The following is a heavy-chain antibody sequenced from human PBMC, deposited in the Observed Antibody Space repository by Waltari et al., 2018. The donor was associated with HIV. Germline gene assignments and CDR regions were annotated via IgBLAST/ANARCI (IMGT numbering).Heavy chain of an antibody. Sequence: QVQLVQSGTEVKEPGASLTVSCKASGYPFRDNDLNWVRQAPGQGLEWMGWVNPKTGNTGFAQTLQGRVILTRDASMNTAYMELNNLTSGDTAVYYCARQGAGDYGDYLFDYWGQGTLLTVSS. D-gene: IGHD4-17*01. CDR1: GYPFRDND. V-gene: IGHV1-8*01. CDR2: VNPKTGNT. J-gene: IGHJ4*02. CDR3: ARQGAGDYGDYLFDY.